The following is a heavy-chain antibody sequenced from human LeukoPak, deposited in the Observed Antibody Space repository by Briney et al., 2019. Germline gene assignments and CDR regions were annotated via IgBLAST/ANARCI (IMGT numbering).Heavy chain of an antibody. J-gene: IGHJ4*02. CDR1: GFTFSSYA. V-gene: IGHV3-23*01. CDR3: AKSPVSSCRGSFCYPFDY. D-gene: IGHD2-15*01. Sequence: GGSLRLSCAGSGFTFSSYAISWVRQAPGKGLEWVSVISGSGGSTYYADSVQGRFSISRDNSKNTLYLQMNTLRAEDTAVYFCAKSPVSSCRGSFCYPFDYWGQGNLVTVSS. CDR2: ISGSGGST.